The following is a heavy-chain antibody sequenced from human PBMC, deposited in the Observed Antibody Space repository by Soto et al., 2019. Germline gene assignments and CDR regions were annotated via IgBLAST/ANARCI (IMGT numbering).Heavy chain of an antibody. CDR3: ARARIQLWSFDY. J-gene: IGHJ4*02. CDR2: INAGNGNT. CDR1: GYTITSYA. V-gene: IGHV1-3*01. D-gene: IGHD5-18*01. Sequence: ASVKVSCKAPGYTITSYAMHWVRQAPGQRLEWMGWINAGNGNTKYSQKFQGRVTITRDTSASTAYMELSSLRSEDTAVYYCARARIQLWSFDYWGQGTLVTVSS.